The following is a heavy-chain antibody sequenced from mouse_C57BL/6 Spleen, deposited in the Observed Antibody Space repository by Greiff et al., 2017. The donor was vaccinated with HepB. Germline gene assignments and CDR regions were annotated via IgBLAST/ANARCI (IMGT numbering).Heavy chain of an antibody. D-gene: IGHD1-1*01. CDR2: IYPGDGDT. V-gene: IGHV1-80*01. J-gene: IGHJ4*01. CDR3: ARGATVVSHGMDY. Sequence: QVQLQQSGAELVKPGASVKISCKASGYAFSSYWMNWVKQRPGKGLEWIGQIYPGDGDTNYNGKFKGKATLTADKSSSTAYMQLSSLTSEDSAVYFCARGATVVSHGMDYWGQGTSVTVSS. CDR1: GYAFSSYW.